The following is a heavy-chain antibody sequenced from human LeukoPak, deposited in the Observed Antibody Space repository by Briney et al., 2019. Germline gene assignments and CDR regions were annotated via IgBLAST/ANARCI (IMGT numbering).Heavy chain of an antibody. CDR2: INPNTGVT. J-gene: IGHJ6*03. CDR3: ARGVYCSSTSCNSGLGYYYYYMDV. V-gene: IGHV1-2*02. D-gene: IGHD2-2*01. CDR1: GYTFTGHY. Sequence: ASMKVSCKTSGYTFTGHYMHWVRQAPGQGLEWMGWINPNTGVTNYVQKFQGRVTTTRDTSMRTAYMELSRVTSDDTAVYYCARGVYCSSTSCNSGLGYYYYYMDVWGKGTTVTISS.